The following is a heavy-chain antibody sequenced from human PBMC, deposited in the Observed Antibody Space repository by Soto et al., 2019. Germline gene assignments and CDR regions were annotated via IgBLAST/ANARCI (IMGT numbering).Heavy chain of an antibody. CDR2: TYYRSKWYY. CDR1: GDSVSSNSAG. J-gene: IGHJ4*01. D-gene: IGHD1-26*01. V-gene: IGHV6-1*01. CDR3: ARGEQYSGRIFDY. Sequence: PSQTLSLTCAITGDSVSSNSAGWSWVRQSPSRGLGRLGRTYYRSKWYYEYAVSVRGRITINPDTSKNQYSLQLNSVTPEDTAVYFCARGEQYSGRIFDYWGQGTLVTVSS.